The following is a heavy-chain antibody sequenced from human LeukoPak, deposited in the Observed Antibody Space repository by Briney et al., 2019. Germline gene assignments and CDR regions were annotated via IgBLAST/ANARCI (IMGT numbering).Heavy chain of an antibody. CDR1: GASISSARYH. V-gene: IGHV4-39*07. J-gene: IGHJ4*02. CDR3: ASGPRAGDFDY. CDR2: VYYDGTT. Sequence: SETLSLTCAVSGASISSARYHWAWIRQPPGKGLEWVGTVYYDGTTYYNPSLKSRLTISPDTSKNHLSLKLTSVTAADTAVFYCASGPRAGDFDYWGQGTLVTVSS. D-gene: IGHD6-19*01.